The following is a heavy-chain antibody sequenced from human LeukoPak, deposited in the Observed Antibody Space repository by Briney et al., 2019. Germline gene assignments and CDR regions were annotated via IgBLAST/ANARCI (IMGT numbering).Heavy chain of an antibody. J-gene: IGHJ3*01. V-gene: IGHV3-33*01. CDR3: ARTNLFVDTAVNDAFDV. CDR2: IWYDGSDK. D-gene: IGHD5-18*01. CDR1: GFTFSSYG. Sequence: GRSLRLSCAASGFTFSSYGMHWVRQAPGKGLEWVAVIWYDGSDKYYADSVKGRFTISRDNSKSTLYLQMSSLRAEDTAVYYCARTNLFVDTAVNDAFDVWGQGTMVIASS.